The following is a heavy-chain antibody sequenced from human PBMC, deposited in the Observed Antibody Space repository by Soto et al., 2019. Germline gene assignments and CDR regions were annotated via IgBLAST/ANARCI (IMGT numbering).Heavy chain of an antibody. CDR1: GYTFTSYA. Sequence: ASVKVSCKASGYTFTSYAIHWVRQAPGQRPEWMGWINAGNGNTKYSQKLQGRVTITRDTSASTAYMELSSLRSEDTAVYYCARDDILTGYHGGFDYWGQGTLGAVSS. J-gene: IGHJ4*02. V-gene: IGHV1-3*01. CDR2: INAGNGNT. CDR3: ARDDILTGYHGGFDY. D-gene: IGHD3-9*01.